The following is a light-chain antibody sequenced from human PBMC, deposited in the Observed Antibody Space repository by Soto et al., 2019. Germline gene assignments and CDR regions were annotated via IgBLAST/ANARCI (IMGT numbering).Light chain of an antibody. CDR2: KAS. CDR3: QQYNSYKYT. Sequence: DIQMTQSPSTLSASVGDRVTITCRASQSISSWLAWYQQKPGKAPKLLIYKASSLESGVPSRFSGSGSGTEFTLTISSLQPDDCATYYCQQYNSYKYTFGQGTKLEIK. V-gene: IGKV1-5*03. CDR1: QSISSW. J-gene: IGKJ2*01.